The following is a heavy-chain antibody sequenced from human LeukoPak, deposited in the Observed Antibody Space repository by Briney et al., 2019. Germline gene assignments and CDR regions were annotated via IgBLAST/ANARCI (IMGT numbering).Heavy chain of an antibody. J-gene: IGHJ4*02. CDR1: GYTFTSYG. CDR3: ARGIAAAAPFDY. CDR2: INPNSGGT. V-gene: IGHV1-2*02. Sequence: ASVKVSCKASGYTFTSYGISWVRQAPGQGLEWMGWINPNSGGTNYAQKFQGRVTMTRDTSISTAYMELSRLRSDDTAVYYCARGIAAAAPFDYWGQGTLVTVSS. D-gene: IGHD6-13*01.